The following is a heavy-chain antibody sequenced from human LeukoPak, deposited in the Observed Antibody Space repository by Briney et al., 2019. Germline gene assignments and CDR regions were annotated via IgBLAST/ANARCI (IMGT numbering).Heavy chain of an antibody. V-gene: IGHV3-7*01. Sequence: PGGSLRLSCAASGFTFSSYCMSWVRQAPGKGLEWVANIKQDGSEKYYVDSVKGRFTISRDNAKNSLYLQMNSLRAEDTAVYYCASDRDYYDSSGYLFDYWGQGTLVTVSS. CDR2: IKQDGSEK. J-gene: IGHJ4*02. D-gene: IGHD3-22*01. CDR1: GFTFSSYC. CDR3: ASDRDYYDSSGYLFDY.